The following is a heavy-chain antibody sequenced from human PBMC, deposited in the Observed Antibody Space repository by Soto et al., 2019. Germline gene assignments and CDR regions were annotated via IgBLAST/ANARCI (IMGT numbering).Heavy chain of an antibody. D-gene: IGHD1-1*01. CDR2: ISGSGDDT. CDR1: GFPFNTYA. V-gene: IGHV3-23*01. Sequence: EVQLLESGAGLAQPGGSLRLSCAASGFPFNTYAMNWVRQAPGKVLEWVSVISGSGDDTYYADTVKGRFTISRDNSKNALLQQIDCLRTEDTAIYYCAKGGTTGTTNSHFWYFDLWGRGTLVTVSS. J-gene: IGHJ2*01. CDR3: AKGGTTGTTNSHFWYFDL.